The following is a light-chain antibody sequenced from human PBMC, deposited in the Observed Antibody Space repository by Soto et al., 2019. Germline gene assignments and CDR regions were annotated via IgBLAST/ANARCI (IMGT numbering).Light chain of an antibody. CDR1: QSVSSH. J-gene: IGKJ2*01. CDR2: DTF. Sequence: ELVLTQSPATLSLPPGERATLSCRASQSVSSHLAWYQQKPGQAPRLLMYDTFNRATGIPARFNGSGSGTDFTLTISSLEPQDFAVYYCQQRSNWPPGYNFGQGTKLEIK. V-gene: IGKV3-11*01. CDR3: QQRSNWPPGYN.